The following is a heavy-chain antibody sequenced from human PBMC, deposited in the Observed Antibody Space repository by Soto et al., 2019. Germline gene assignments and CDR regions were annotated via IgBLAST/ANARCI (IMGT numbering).Heavy chain of an antibody. J-gene: IGHJ4*02. D-gene: IGHD6-6*01. CDR1: GFIFSDFA. CDR2: IWYDGSNE. Sequence: GGSLRLSCAASGFIFSDFAMHWVRQAPGKGLEWVAEIWYDGSNEYYGDSVKGRFTISRDNSKNTLYLQLNSLRAEDTAVYYCARVPEAGRPLFDYWGQGALVTAPQ. CDR3: ARVPEAGRPLFDY. V-gene: IGHV3-33*01.